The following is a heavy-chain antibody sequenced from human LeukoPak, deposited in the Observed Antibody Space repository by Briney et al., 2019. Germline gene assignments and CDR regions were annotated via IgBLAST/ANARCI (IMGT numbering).Heavy chain of an antibody. CDR3: ARDVTYHGGDWFDP. V-gene: IGHV3-48*04. CDR1: EFTFSSYS. CDR2: ISSTASSI. J-gene: IGHJ5*02. D-gene: IGHD4-23*01. Sequence: GGSLRLSCAASEFTFSSYSMSWVRQAPGKGLEWVSYISSTASSIYYADSVKGRFAISRDNAKNSLYLQMNSLRAEDTAVYYCARDVTYHGGDWFDPWGQGTLVTVSS.